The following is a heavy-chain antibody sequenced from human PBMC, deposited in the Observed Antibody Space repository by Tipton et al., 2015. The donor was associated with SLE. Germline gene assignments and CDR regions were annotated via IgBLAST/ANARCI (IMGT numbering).Heavy chain of an antibody. CDR1: GFTFSSYG. CDR3: AKPISPHYGMDV. J-gene: IGHJ6*02. Sequence: RSLRLSCAASGFTFSSYGMHWVRQAPGKGLEWVAVIWYDGSNKYYADSVKGRFTISRDNSKNTLYLQMNSLRTEDTAVYYCAKPISPHYGMDVWGQGTTVTVSS. CDR2: IWYDGSNK. V-gene: IGHV3-30*18.